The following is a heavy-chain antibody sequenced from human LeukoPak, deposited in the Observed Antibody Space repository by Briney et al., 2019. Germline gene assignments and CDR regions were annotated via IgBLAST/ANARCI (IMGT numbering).Heavy chain of an antibody. CDR3: ARVRERYFDWLPPDY. CDR1: GFTFSSYW. J-gene: IGHJ4*02. D-gene: IGHD3-9*01. CDR2: IKQDGSEK. V-gene: IGHV3-7*03. Sequence: GGSLRLSCAASGFTFSSYWMSWVRQAPGKGLEWVANIKQDGSEKYYVDSVKGRFTTSRDNDKNPLYLQMNSLRAEDTAVYYCARVRERYFDWLPPDYWGQGTLVTVSS.